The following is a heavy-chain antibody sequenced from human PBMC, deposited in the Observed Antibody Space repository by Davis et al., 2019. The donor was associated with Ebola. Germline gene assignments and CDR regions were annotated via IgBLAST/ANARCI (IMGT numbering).Heavy chain of an antibody. J-gene: IGHJ2*01. V-gene: IGHV3-48*04. CDR1: GFTFSSYA. CDR3: VRDPALVVTGGGWFFGL. CDR2: IRSDSRTT. Sequence: GGSLRLSCSASGFTFSSYAMHWVRQAPGKGLEWVSYIRSDSRTTYYADSVKGRFTISRDNAKNSLYLQMNSLRAEDTAVYYCVRDPALVVTGGGWFFGLWGRGTLVTVSS. D-gene: IGHD2-21*02.